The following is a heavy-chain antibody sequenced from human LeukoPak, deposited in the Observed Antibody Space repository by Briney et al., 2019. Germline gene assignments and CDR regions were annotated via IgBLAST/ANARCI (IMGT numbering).Heavy chain of an antibody. J-gene: IGHJ5*02. CDR1: GGTFSSYA. CDR2: IIPIFGTA. CDR3: ARGVVAATDNWFDP. Sequence: SVKVSCKASGGTFSSYAISWVRQAPGQGLEWMGGIIPIFGTANYAQKFQGRVTITADESTSTAYLELSSLRSEDTAVYYCARGVVAATDNWFDPWGQGTLVTVSS. V-gene: IGHV1-69*01. D-gene: IGHD2-15*01.